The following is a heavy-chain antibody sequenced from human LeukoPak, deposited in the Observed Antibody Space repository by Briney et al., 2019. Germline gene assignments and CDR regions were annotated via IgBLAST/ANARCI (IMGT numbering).Heavy chain of an antibody. Sequence: GGSLRLSCAASGFTFSSYGMHWVRQAPGKGLEWVAVISYDGSNKYYADSVKGRFTISRDNSKNTLYLQMNSLRAEDTAVYYCAKEPWYYYDSSGYYDYWGQGTLVTVSS. CDR1: GFTFSSYG. V-gene: IGHV3-30*18. CDR2: ISYDGSNK. J-gene: IGHJ4*02. CDR3: AKEPWYYYDSSGYYDY. D-gene: IGHD3-22*01.